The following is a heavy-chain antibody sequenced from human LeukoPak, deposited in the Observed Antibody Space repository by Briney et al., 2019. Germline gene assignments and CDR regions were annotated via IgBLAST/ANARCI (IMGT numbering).Heavy chain of an antibody. V-gene: IGHV4-34*01. J-gene: IGHJ4*02. CDR3: ARLPSGSPFRGAAGKDY. CDR1: GGSFSGYY. D-gene: IGHD6-13*01. Sequence: SETLSLTCAVYGGSFSGYYWSWIRQPPGKGLEWIGEINHSGSTNYNPSLKSRVTISVDTSKNQFSLKLSSVTAADTAVYYCARLPSGSPFRGAAGKDYWGQGTLVTVSS. CDR2: INHSGST.